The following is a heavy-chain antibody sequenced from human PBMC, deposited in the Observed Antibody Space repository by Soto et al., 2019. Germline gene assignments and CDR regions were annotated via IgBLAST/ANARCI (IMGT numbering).Heavy chain of an antibody. CDR2: IWNDGSHA. J-gene: IGHJ4*02. Sequence: GGSLRLSCEGSGFPFRSYGIQWVRQAPGKGLEWLGLIWNDGSHAYYADSVKGRFTVSRDNSKNTVFLQVSNLRAEDTAVYFCARDQTDSGGYSDSWGQGTLVTVSS. CDR1: GFPFRSYG. V-gene: IGHV3-33*01. CDR3: ARDQTDSGGYSDS. D-gene: IGHD2-15*01.